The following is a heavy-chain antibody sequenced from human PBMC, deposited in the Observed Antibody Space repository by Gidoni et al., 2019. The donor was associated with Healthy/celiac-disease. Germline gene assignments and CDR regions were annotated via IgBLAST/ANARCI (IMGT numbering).Heavy chain of an antibody. V-gene: IGHV3-23*01. Sequence: EVQLLESGGGLVQPGGSLRLSFSASGFTFSSYAMSWVRQAPGKGLEWVSAISGSGGSTYYADSVKGRFTISRDNSKNTLYLQMNSQRAEDTAVYYCATEWLASYFDYWGQGTLVTVSS. CDR3: ATEWLASYFDY. CDR2: ISGSGGST. CDR1: GFTFSSYA. D-gene: IGHD6-19*01. J-gene: IGHJ4*02.